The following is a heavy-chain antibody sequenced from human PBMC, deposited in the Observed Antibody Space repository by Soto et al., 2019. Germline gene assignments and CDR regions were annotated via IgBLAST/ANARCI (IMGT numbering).Heavy chain of an antibody. Sequence: PGESLKISCKGSGYSFTSYWISWVRQMPGKGLEWMGRIDPSDSYTNYSPSFQGHVTISADKSISTAYLQWSSLKASDTAMYYCASGQTTEPHYYYGMDVWGQGTTVTVS. V-gene: IGHV5-10-1*01. D-gene: IGHD1-26*01. J-gene: IGHJ6*02. CDR1: GYSFTSYW. CDR3: ASGQTTEPHYYYGMDV. CDR2: IDPSDSYT.